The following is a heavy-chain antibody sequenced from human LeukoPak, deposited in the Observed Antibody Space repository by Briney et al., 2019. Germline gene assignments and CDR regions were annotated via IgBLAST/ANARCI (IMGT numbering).Heavy chain of an antibody. D-gene: IGHD6-13*01. CDR2: ISSSSSII. CDR1: GFTFSYYN. J-gene: IGHJ3*02. V-gene: IGHV3-48*04. Sequence: PGGSLRLSCAASGFTFSYYNMNWVPQAPGQGLEWVSYISSSSSIIYYADSVKGRFTISRDDAKNSLYLQMNSLRAEDTAVYYCARGGASAASNAFDIWGRGTMVAVSS. CDR3: ARGGASAASNAFDI.